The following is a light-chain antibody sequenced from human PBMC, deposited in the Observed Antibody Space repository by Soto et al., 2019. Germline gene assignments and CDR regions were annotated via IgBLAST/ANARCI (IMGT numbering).Light chain of an antibody. CDR2: GAF. CDR3: QQYNDWPLT. V-gene: IGKV3-15*01. Sequence: ETVLTQSPGTLSLSPGPRAPLSCRASPSTSSNYLAWYQQKPGQAPRLLIYGAFTRATGIPARFSGTGSGTEFTLTISSLQSEDFALYYCQQYNDWPLTFGQGTKVDI. J-gene: IGKJ1*01. CDR1: PSTSSNY.